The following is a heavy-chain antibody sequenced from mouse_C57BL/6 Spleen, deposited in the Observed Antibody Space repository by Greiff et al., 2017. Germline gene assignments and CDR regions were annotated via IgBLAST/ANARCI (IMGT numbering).Heavy chain of an antibody. V-gene: IGHV5-15*01. D-gene: IGHD1-1*01. CDR3: ARQGSTTVVANYAMDY. CDR2: ISNLAYSI. J-gene: IGHJ4*01. Sequence: EVQGVESGGGLVQPGGSLKLSCAASGFTFSDYGMAWVRQAPRKGPEWVAFISNLAYSIYYADTVTGRFTISRENAKNTLYLEMSSLRSEDTAMYYCARQGSTTVVANYAMDYWGQGTSVTVSS. CDR1: GFTFSDYG.